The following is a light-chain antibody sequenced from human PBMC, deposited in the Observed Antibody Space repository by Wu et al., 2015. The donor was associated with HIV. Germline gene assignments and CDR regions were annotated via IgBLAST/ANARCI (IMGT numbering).Light chain of an antibody. CDR1: QGISNF. CDR2: AAS. Sequence: DIQMTQSPSSLSASVGDRVTITCRASQGISNFLAWYQQKPGKPPKVLIYAASTLQSGVPSRFSGSGSGTDFTLTISSLQSEDLADYYCQQYNNWPPGTFGQGTKVEIK. V-gene: IGKV1-27*01. J-gene: IGKJ1*01. CDR3: QQYNNWPPGT.